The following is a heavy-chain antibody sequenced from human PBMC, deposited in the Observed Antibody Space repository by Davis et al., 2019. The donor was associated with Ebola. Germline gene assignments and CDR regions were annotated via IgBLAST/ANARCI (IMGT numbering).Heavy chain of an antibody. CDR1: GFTFSSYS. Sequence: GGSLRLSCSASGFTFSSYSMNWVRQAPGKGLEWVSYISSSSSTIYYADPVKGRFTIVRDNAKNSLYLQMNSLRDEDTAVYYCARSDRERFGELLYYYGMDVWGQGTTVTVSS. CDR2: ISSSSSTI. V-gene: IGHV3-48*02. CDR3: ARSDRERFGELLYYYGMDV. D-gene: IGHD3-10*01. J-gene: IGHJ6*02.